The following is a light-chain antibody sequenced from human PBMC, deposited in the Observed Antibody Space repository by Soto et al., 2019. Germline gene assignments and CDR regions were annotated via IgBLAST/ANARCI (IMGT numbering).Light chain of an antibody. CDR2: AAS. J-gene: IGKJ4*01. Sequence: DIQLSQSPPFLSASIGDRVTITCRASQCINNYLAWYQQRPGKAPKLLIYAASTLQSGVPSRFSGSGSGTEFSLTINSLQPEDSATYFCQQLKSYPLTFGGGTKMEI. CDR3: QQLKSYPLT. V-gene: IGKV1-9*01. CDR1: QCINNY.